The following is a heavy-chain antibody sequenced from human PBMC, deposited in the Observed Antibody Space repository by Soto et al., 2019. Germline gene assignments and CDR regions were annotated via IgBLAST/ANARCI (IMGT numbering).Heavy chain of an antibody. CDR3: ARWSYLDY. J-gene: IGHJ4*02. D-gene: IGHD3-3*01. Sequence: GSLRLSCAASGFTFSSYGMHWVRQAPGKGLEWVAVISYDGSNKYYADSVKGRFSISRDTSQSTLYLQMNSLRADDTAMYYCARWSYLDYWGQGTRVTVSS. CDR1: GFTFSSYG. V-gene: IGHV3-30*03. CDR2: ISYDGSNK.